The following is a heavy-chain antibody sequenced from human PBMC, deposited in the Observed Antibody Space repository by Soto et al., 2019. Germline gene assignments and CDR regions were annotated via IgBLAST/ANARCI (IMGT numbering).Heavy chain of an antibody. D-gene: IGHD3-3*01. CDR2: ISWDGGST. CDR3: AKDQGITIFGVINRGGMDV. Sequence: QSGGSLRLSCAASGFTFDDYTMHWVRQAPGKGLEWVSLISWDGGSTYYADSVKGRFTISRDNSKNSLYLQMNSLRTEDTALYYCAKDQGITIFGVINRGGMDVWRKGTTVTVSS. CDR1: GFTFDDYT. V-gene: IGHV3-43*01. J-gene: IGHJ6*04.